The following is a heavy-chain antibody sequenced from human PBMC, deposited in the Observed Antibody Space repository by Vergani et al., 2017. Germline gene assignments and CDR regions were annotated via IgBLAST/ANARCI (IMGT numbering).Heavy chain of an antibody. D-gene: IGHD3-3*01. CDR1: GYTFTSYY. CDR2: INPSGGST. CDR3: AADLFGVVIGRRDFDY. V-gene: IGHV1-46*01. J-gene: IGHJ4*02. Sequence: QVQLVQSGAEVKKPGASVKVSCKASGYTFTSYYMHWVRQAPGQGLEWMGIINPSGGSTSYAQKFQGRVTMTRDMSTSTAYMELSSLRSEDTAVYYCAADLFGVVIGRRDFDYWGQGTLVTVSS.